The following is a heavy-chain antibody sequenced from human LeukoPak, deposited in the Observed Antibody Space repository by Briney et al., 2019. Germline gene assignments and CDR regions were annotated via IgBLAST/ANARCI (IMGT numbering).Heavy chain of an antibody. J-gene: IGHJ4*02. CDR3: AIFDFLGQENSDY. CDR2: IYYSGST. D-gene: IGHD3-9*01. CDR1: GGSISSSSYY. Sequence: SETLSLTCTVSGGSISSSSYYWGWIRQPPGKGLEWIGSIYYSGSTYYNPSLKSRVTISVDTSKNQFSLKLSSVTAADTAVYYCAIFDFLGQENSDYWGQGTLVTVSS. V-gene: IGHV4-39*01.